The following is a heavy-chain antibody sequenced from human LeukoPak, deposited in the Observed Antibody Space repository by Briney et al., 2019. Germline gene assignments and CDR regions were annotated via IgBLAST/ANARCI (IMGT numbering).Heavy chain of an antibody. CDR3: ARGAYYDILTGYPVFDY. CDR1: GFTFSSYA. CDR2: ISYDGSNK. J-gene: IGHJ4*02. V-gene: IGHV3-30-3*01. D-gene: IGHD3-9*01. Sequence: GGSLRLSCAASGFTFSSYAMHWVRQAPGKGLECVAVISYDGSNKYYADSVKGRFTISRDNSKNTLYLQMNSLRAEDTAVYYCARGAYYDILTGYPVFDYWGQGTLVTVSS.